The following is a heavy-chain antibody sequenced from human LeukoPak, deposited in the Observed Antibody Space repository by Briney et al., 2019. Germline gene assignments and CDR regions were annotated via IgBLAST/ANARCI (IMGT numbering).Heavy chain of an antibody. CDR1: GFTFSSYA. CDR2: ISGSGDST. V-gene: IGHV3-23*01. D-gene: IGHD6-13*01. Sequence: PGGSLRLSCAASGFTFSSYAMNWVRQAPGKGLEWVSGISGSGDSTYYADSVKGRFTISRDKSKNTLYLQMNSLRAEDTAVYYCAAPLDSTTWYVFDYWGQGTLVTVSS. CDR3: AAPLDSTTWYVFDY. J-gene: IGHJ4*02.